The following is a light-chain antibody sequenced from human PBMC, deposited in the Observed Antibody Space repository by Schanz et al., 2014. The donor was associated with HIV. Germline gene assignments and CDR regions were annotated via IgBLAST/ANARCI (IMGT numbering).Light chain of an antibody. Sequence: EIVLTQSPGSLSLSPGGRATLSCGASQRLSSSYLAWYQQKRDQPPRLVIYATSTRAAGIPDRFSGTGSGTDFTLTISRLEPEDFAVYYCQQYGSSPPKITFGPGTKVDIK. J-gene: IGKJ3*01. CDR3: QQYGSSPPKIT. CDR1: QRLSSSY. V-gene: IGKV3-20*01. CDR2: ATS.